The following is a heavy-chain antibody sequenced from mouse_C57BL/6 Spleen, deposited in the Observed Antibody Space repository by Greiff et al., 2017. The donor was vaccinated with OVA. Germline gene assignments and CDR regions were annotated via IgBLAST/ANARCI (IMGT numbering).Heavy chain of an antibody. J-gene: IGHJ2*01. D-gene: IGHD3-1*01. CDR3: ARSGTSFFDY. CDR1: GYTFTDYY. CDR2: IYPGSGNT. Sequence: VQRVESGAELVRPGASVKLSCKASGYTFTDYYINWVKQRPGQGLEWIARIYPGSGNTYYNEKFKGKATLTAEKSSSTAYMQLSSLTSEDSAVYFCARSGTSFFDYWGQGTTLTVSS. V-gene: IGHV1-76*01.